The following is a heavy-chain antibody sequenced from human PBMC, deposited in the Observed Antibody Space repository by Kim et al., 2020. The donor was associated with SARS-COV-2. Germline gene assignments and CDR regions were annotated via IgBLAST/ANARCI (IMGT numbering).Heavy chain of an antibody. V-gene: IGHV3-30-3*01. Sequence: GGSLRLSCAASGFTFSNYAMHWVRQAPGKGLEWVSVISYDGSNKYYSDSVKGRFTISRDNSKNTLYLQMDSLRPEDTAVYYCAREGYCGATSCPPGYYHYYGMDVWGQGTTVTVSS. D-gene: IGHD2-2*01. CDR2: ISYDGSNK. CDR1: GFTFSNYA. CDR3: AREGYCGATSCPPGYYHYYGMDV. J-gene: IGHJ6*02.